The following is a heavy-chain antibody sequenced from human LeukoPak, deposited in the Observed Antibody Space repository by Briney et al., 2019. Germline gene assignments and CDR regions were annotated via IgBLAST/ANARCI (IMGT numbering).Heavy chain of an antibody. V-gene: IGHV1-46*01. CDR3: ARLYGRYSGTYQDY. Sequence: ASVKVSCKASGYTFTSYYMQWVRQAPGQGFEWMGMISPTGGNTNYAQNFQGRVTMTRDTSTTTVYMELSSLRSEDTAAYYCARLYGRYSGTYQDYWGQGTLVTVSS. J-gene: IGHJ4*02. D-gene: IGHD1-26*01. CDR2: ISPTGGNT. CDR1: GYTFTSYY.